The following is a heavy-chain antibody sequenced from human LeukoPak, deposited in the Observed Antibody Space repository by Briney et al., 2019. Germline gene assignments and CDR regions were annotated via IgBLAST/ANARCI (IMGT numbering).Heavy chain of an antibody. CDR1: GFSFSSYW. CDR2: ISGSGSST. Sequence: QPGGSLRLSCAASGFSFSSYWMHWVRQAPGKGLEWVSVISGSGSSTFYADSVKGRFTISRDNSKNTVYLQMKSLRAEDTAVYYCAKEYSSSWYAYYFDHWGQGTLVTVSS. CDR3: AKEYSSSWYAYYFDH. J-gene: IGHJ4*02. D-gene: IGHD6-13*01. V-gene: IGHV3-23*01.